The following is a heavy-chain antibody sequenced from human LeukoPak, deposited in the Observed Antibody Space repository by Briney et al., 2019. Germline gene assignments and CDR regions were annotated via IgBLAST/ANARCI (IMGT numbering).Heavy chain of an antibody. CDR1: GFTFSSYA. J-gene: IGHJ3*02. V-gene: IGHV3-23*01. CDR2: ISGSAATT. D-gene: IGHD3-10*01. CDR3: AKSVGIISRGAFDI. Sequence: GVSLRLSCAASGFTFSSYAMSWVRQAPGKGLEWVSGISGSAATTYYADSAKGRFTISRDNSKNSLYLQMNSLRVEDTAVYYCAKSVGIISRGAFDIWGQGRMVTVSS.